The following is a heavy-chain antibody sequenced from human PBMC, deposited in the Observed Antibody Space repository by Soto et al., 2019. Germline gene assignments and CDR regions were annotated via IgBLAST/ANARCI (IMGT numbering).Heavy chain of an antibody. CDR3: TNKVRHDAFDI. CDR2: MHDSGNT. Sequence: NPSETLSLTCSVSGGSISGYYWNWVRQPPGKGLEFIAYMHDSGNTNYNPSLRSRVTISVDTSKSTVYLKLSSLRSEDTAVYYCTNKVRHDAFDIWGQGTMVTVAS. J-gene: IGHJ3*02. CDR1: GGSISGYY. V-gene: IGHV4-59*03. D-gene: IGHD2-8*01.